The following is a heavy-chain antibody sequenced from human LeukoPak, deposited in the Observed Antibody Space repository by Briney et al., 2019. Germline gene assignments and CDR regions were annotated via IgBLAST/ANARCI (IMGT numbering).Heavy chain of an antibody. CDR1: GFTFTSSA. CDR3: ATLPEGYGDQSDY. Sequence: SVKVSCKASGFTFTSSAVQWVRQARGQRLEWIGWIVVGSGNTNYAQKFQGRVTMTRNTSISTAYMELSSLRSEDTAVYYCATLPEGYGDQSDYWGQGTLVTVSS. J-gene: IGHJ4*02. V-gene: IGHV1-58*01. D-gene: IGHD4-17*01. CDR2: IVVGSGNT.